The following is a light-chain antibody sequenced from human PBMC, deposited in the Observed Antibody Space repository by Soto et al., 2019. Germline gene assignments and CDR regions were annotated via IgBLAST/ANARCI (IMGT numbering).Light chain of an antibody. CDR3: TSYAGSNNLV. J-gene: IGLJ3*02. Sequence: SYELTQPPSVSVSPGQTASITCSGDKLGDKYACWYQQKPGQSPVLVIYQDSKRPSGIPERFSGSNSGNTASLTVSGLQAEDEADYYCTSYAGSNNLVFAGGTKLTVL. CDR1: KLGDKY. CDR2: QDS. V-gene: IGLV3-1*01.